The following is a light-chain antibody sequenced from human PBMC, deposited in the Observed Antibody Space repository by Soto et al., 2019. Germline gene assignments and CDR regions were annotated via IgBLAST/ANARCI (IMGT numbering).Light chain of an antibody. CDR1: QSVSSN. Sequence: EVVLTQSPATLSVSPGERVTLSCRARQSVSSNLAWYQQKPGQAPRLLIYGAFTRATGIPDRFSGSGSGTEFTLTINSLQSEDFAVYYCQQYNNWPPWTFGQGTKVDI. CDR2: GAF. J-gene: IGKJ1*01. V-gene: IGKV3-15*01. CDR3: QQYNNWPPWT.